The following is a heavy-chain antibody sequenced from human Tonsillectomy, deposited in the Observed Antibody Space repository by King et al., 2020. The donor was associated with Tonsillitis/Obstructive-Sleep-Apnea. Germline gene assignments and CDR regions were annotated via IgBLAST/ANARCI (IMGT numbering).Heavy chain of an antibody. CDR1: GVSITNNY. J-gene: IGHJ2*01. CDR3: ASHPAGGFDI. D-gene: IGHD4-23*01. V-gene: IGHV4-59*08. Sequence: VQLQESGPGLVKPSETLSLTCTVSGVSITNNYRSWIRQPPGKGLEWIGYMYYSGSATYSSSLESRVTISIDTSKSQLSLRLSSVTATDTAVYYCASHPAGGFDIWGRGKLVIVSS. CDR2: MYYSGSA.